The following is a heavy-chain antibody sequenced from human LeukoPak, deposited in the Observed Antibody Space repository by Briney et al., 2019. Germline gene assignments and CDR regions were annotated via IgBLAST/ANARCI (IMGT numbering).Heavy chain of an antibody. CDR3: AKGYYYYGSDHFDY. Sequence: PGGSLRLSCTVSGFTVSSNSMSWVRQAPGKGLGWVSGISWNSGSIGYADSVKGRFTISRDNAKNSLYLQMNSLRAEDTALYYCAKGYYYYGSDHFDYWGQGTLVTVSS. CDR2: ISWNSGSI. J-gene: IGHJ4*02. V-gene: IGHV3-9*01. CDR1: GFTVSSNS. D-gene: IGHD3-10*01.